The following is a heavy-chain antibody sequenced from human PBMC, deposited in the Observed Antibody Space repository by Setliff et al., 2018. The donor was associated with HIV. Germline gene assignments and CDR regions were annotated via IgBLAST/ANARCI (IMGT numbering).Heavy chain of an antibody. D-gene: IGHD6-13*01. Sequence: ASETLSLTCTVSGGSISGHYWSWIRQPPGKELEWIASMAYSGSTNHNPSLKSRVTISIDTSKNQFSLKLTSVTSADTAVYFCARGLSSPFATGLWGQGTLVTVSS. CDR3: ARGLSSPFATGL. V-gene: IGHV4-59*11. J-gene: IGHJ4*02. CDR2: MAYSGST. CDR1: GGSISGHY.